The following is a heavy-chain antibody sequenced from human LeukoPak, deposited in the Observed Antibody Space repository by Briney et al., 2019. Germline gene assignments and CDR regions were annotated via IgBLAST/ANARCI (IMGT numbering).Heavy chain of an antibody. Sequence: SVKVSCKASGFIFTSSAMQWVRQARGQRLEWIGWIVVGSGNTTYEQKFQERVTITRDMSTSTAYMELSSLGSEDTAVYYCAADSIAARHYYYYYMDVWGKGTTVTVSS. CDR3: AADSIAARHYYYYYMDV. J-gene: IGHJ6*03. D-gene: IGHD6-6*01. CDR2: IVVGSGNT. CDR1: GFIFTSSA. V-gene: IGHV1-58*02.